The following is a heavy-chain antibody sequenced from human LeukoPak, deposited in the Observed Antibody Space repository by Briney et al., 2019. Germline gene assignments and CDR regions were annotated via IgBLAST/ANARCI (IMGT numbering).Heavy chain of an antibody. V-gene: IGHV3-48*01. Sequence: PGGSLRLSCAASGFTFSSYSMKWVRQAPGKGLEWVSYISSSSSTIYYADSVKGRFTISRDNAKNSLYLQMNSLRAEDTAVYYCARGGYSGYDVNWFDPWGQGTLVTVSS. D-gene: IGHD5-12*01. CDR3: ARGGYSGYDVNWFDP. CDR1: GFTFSSYS. J-gene: IGHJ5*02. CDR2: ISSSSSTI.